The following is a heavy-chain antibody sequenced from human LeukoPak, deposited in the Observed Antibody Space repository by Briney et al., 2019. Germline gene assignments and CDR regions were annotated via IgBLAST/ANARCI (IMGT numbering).Heavy chain of an antibody. CDR1: GYTFTGYY. J-gene: IGHJ4*02. CDR2: INPNSGGT. Sequence: ASVKVSCKASGYTFTGYYMHWVRQAPGQGREWMGWINPNSGGTNYAQKFQGRVTMTRDTSISTAYMELSRLRSDDTAVYYCAGDHYRHDSSGYLSFLKRGDYFDYWGQGTLVTVSS. CDR3: AGDHYRHDSSGYLSFLKRGDYFDY. V-gene: IGHV1-2*02. D-gene: IGHD3-22*01.